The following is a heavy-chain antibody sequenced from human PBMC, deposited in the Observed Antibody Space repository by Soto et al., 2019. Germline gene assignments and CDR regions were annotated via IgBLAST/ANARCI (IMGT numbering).Heavy chain of an antibody. CDR1: GFTFSNAW. CDR2: IKSKTDGGTT. V-gene: IGHV3-15*07. D-gene: IGHD2-2*01. J-gene: IGHJ6*02. Sequence: GGSLRLSCAASGFTFSNAWMNWVRQAPGKGLGWVGRIKSKTDGGTTDYAAPVKGRFTISRDDSKNTLYLQMNSLKTEDTAVYYCTHTNYQLLSYYYYYGMDVWGQGTTVTVSS. CDR3: THTNYQLLSYYYYYGMDV.